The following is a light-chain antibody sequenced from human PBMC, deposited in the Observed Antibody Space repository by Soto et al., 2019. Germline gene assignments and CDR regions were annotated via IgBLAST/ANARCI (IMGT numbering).Light chain of an antibody. CDR2: CSS. J-gene: IGKJ1*01. CDR1: QSVSNNY. V-gene: IGKV3-20*01. Sequence: EIVSTQSPGTLSLSPGEIATLSCRAIQSVSNNYLSWYQQKPGQAPRLLIYCSSNSATGIPDRFSGSGSGTDFTLTISRLEREDFVVYYCQQYGXSGTCGKGTKV. CDR3: QQYGXSGT.